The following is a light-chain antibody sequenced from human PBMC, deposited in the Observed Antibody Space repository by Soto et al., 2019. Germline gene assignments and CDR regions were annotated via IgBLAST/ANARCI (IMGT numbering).Light chain of an antibody. V-gene: IGLV1-40*01. CDR2: GNS. Sequence: QSVLTQPPSVSGAPGQRVTISCTGSSSNIGAGYDVHWYQQLPGTAPNLLIYGNSNRPSGVPDRFSGSKSGTSASLAITGGQAEDEADYYCQSYDSSLSGYVFGTGTKLTVL. J-gene: IGLJ1*01. CDR3: QSYDSSLSGYV. CDR1: SSNIGAGYD.